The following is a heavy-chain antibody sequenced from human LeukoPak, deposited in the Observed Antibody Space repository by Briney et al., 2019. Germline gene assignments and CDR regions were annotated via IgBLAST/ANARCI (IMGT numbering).Heavy chain of an antibody. J-gene: IGHJ5*02. V-gene: IGHV4-59*01. CDR1: GDSISSYY. CDR3: ASVVAAAGTGGWFDP. D-gene: IGHD6-13*01. Sequence: SETLSLTCTVSGDSISSYYWSWIRQPPGKGLEWIGYIYYSGSTNYNPSLKSRVTISVDTSKNQFSLKLSSVTAADTAVYYCASVVAAAGTGGWFDPWGQGTLVTVSS. CDR2: IYYSGST.